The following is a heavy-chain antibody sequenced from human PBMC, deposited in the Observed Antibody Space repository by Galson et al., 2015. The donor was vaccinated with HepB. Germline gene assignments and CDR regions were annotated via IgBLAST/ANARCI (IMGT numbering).Heavy chain of an antibody. J-gene: IGHJ6*02. V-gene: IGHV3-48*02. CDR1: GFTFSSYS. CDR2: ISSSSTI. CDR3: ARDLYGMDV. Sequence: FLRLSCAASGFTFSSYSMNWVRQAPGKGLEWVSYISSSSTIYYADSVKGRFTISRDNAKNSLYLQMNSLRDEDTAVYYCARDLYGMDVWGQGTTVTVSS.